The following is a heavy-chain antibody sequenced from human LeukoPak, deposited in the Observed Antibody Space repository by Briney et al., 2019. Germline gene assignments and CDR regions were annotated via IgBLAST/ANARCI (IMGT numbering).Heavy chain of an antibody. V-gene: IGHV4-59*01. J-gene: IGHJ4*02. CDR3: ARGGSSDYYDSSGYYGSFDY. CDR2: IYYSGST. Sequence: SETLSLTCTVSGGSISSYYWSWIRQPPGKGLEWIGYIYYSGSTNYNPSLKSRVTISVDTSKNQFSLKLSSVTAANTAVYYCARGGSSDYYDSSGYYGSFDYWGQGTLVTVSS. CDR1: GGSISSYY. D-gene: IGHD3-22*01.